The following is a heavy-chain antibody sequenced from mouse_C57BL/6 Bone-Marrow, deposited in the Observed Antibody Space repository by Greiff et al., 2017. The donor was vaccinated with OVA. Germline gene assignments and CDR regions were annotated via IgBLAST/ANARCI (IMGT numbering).Heavy chain of an antibody. CDR1: GYSFTGYY. CDR3: ARGGTSPFAI. J-gene: IGHJ3*01. Sequence: VQLQQSGPELVKPGASVKISCKASGYSFTGYYMNWVKQSPEKSLEWIGEINPSTGGTTYNQKFKAKAPLTVDKSYSTAYMQLTSLTSEDSAVVYCARGGTSPFAIWGQGPRVTVSA. CDR2: INPSTGGT. V-gene: IGHV1-42*01. D-gene: IGHD4-1*01.